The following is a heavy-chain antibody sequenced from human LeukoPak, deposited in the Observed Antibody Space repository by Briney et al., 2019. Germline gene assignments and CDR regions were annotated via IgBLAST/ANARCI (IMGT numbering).Heavy chain of an antibody. CDR3: ARIYDSSGYYHHDAFDI. Sequence: GGSLRLSCAASGFTFSTYAMDWVRQAPGKGLEWVSYLSSSSSVIYHADSVKGRFTISRDNAKNSLYLQMNSLRAEDTAVYYCARIYDSSGYYHHDAFDIWGQGTMVTVSS. D-gene: IGHD3-22*01. V-gene: IGHV3-48*01. CDR1: GFTFSTYA. J-gene: IGHJ3*02. CDR2: LSSSSSVI.